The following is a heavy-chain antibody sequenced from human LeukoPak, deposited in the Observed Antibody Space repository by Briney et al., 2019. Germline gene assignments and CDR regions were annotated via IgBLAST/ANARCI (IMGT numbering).Heavy chain of an antibody. V-gene: IGHV3-74*01. J-gene: IGHJ4*02. CDR1: GFTFSIYW. CDR2: INSDGSST. CDR3: ASRPNRYTGAWDY. D-gene: IGHD1-1*01. Sequence: PGGSLRLSCAASGFTFSIYWVHWVRQAPGKELVWVSSINSDGSSTSYADSVKGRFTISRDNAKNTLYLQMNTLRAEDTAVYYCASRPNRYTGAWDYWGQGTLVTVSS.